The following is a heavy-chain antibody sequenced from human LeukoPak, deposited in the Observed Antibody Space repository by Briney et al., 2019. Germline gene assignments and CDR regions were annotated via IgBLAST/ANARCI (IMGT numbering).Heavy chain of an antibody. CDR2: IYTSGST. J-gene: IGHJ4*02. D-gene: IGHD6-6*01. CDR1: GGSISSGSYY. Sequence: PSQTLSLTCTVSGGSISSGSYYWSWSRQPAGKGLEWVGRIYTSGSTNYHPSLKSRVTISVDTSKNQFSLKLSSVTAADTAVYYCARGRLSARRGFDYWGQGTLVTVSS. V-gene: IGHV4-61*02. CDR3: ARGRLSARRGFDY.